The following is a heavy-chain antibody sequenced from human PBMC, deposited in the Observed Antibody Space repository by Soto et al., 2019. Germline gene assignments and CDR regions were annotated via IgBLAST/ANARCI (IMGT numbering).Heavy chain of an antibody. V-gene: IGHV1-69*06. J-gene: IGHJ2*01. Sequence: QVQLVQSGAEVKKPGSSVKVSCKASGGTFSSYAISWVRQAPGQGLEWMGGIIPIFGTANYAQKFQGRVTITADKSTSTAYMELSSLRSEDTAVYYCARGSPVPAALHRYWYFDLWGRGTLVTVSS. CDR3: ARGSPVPAALHRYWYFDL. D-gene: IGHD2-2*02. CDR1: GGTFSSYA. CDR2: IIPIFGTA.